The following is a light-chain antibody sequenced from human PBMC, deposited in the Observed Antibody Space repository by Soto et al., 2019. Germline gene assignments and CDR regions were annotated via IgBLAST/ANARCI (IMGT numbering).Light chain of an antibody. J-gene: IGKJ1*01. CDR2: GAF. CDR1: EILYNY. Sequence: DIVLTQAPATLSLSPGERATLSCRASEILYNYLAWYQQKPGQAPSLLIYGAFTRATGIPARFSGTGSGTEFTLTISSLQSEDFALYYCQQYNDWPLTFGQGTKVDIK. V-gene: IGKV3-15*01. CDR3: QQYNDWPLT.